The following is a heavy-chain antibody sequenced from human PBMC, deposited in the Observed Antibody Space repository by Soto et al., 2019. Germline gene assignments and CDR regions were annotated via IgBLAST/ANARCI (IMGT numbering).Heavy chain of an antibody. CDR1: GGSISSISYY. CDR3: ARQVIAAAGTGYFQH. J-gene: IGHJ1*01. Sequence: SETLSLTCTVSGGSISSISYYWGWIRQPPGKGLEYIGNIHYTGNTFYNASLKSRVTISVDTSKNQVSLKLRSVTAADTAVYYCARQVIAAAGTGYFQHWGQGAPVTVSS. D-gene: IGHD6-13*01. CDR2: IHYTGNT. V-gene: IGHV4-39*01.